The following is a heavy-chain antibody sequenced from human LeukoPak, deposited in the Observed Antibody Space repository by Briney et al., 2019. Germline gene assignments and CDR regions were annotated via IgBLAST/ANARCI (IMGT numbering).Heavy chain of an antibody. J-gene: IGHJ4*02. D-gene: IGHD3-3*01. CDR2: VNPGAT. CDR1: GYTFTGYY. CDR3: VRGTHDFWSGYSEYYFDY. V-gene: IGHV1-2*02. Sequence: APVKVSCKASGYTFTGYYVHWVRQAPGQGLEWMGWVNPGATKYAQKFQGRVTMTRDTSISTAYMDLSRLRSDDTAVYYCVRGTHDFWSGYSEYYFDYWGQGTLVTVSS.